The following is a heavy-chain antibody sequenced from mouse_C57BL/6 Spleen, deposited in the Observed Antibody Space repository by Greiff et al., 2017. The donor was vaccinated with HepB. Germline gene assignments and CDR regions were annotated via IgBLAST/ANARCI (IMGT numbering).Heavy chain of an antibody. V-gene: IGHV14-1*01. CDR1: GFNIKDYY. D-gene: IGHD1-2*01. CDR3: TKGITTARVAY. Sequence: VQLQQPGAELVRPGASVKLSCTASGFNIKDYYMHWVKQRPEQGLEWIGRIDPEDGDTEYAPKFQGKATMTADTSSNTAYLQLSSLTSEDTAVYYCTKGITTARVAYWGQGTLVTVSA. CDR2: IDPEDGDT. J-gene: IGHJ3*01.